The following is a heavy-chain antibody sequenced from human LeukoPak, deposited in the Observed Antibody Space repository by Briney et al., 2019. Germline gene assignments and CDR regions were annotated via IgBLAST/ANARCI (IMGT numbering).Heavy chain of an antibody. CDR3: AASGISQLLYQYYFDY. J-gene: IGHJ4*02. D-gene: IGHD2-2*02. V-gene: IGHV3-23*01. Sequence: GGSLRLSCAASGFTFSSYAMSWVRQAPGKGLEWVSAISGSGGSTYYADSVKGRFTISRDNSKNTLYLQMNSLRAEDTAVYYCAASGISQLLYQYYFDYWGQGTLVTVSS. CDR1: GFTFSSYA. CDR2: ISGSGGST.